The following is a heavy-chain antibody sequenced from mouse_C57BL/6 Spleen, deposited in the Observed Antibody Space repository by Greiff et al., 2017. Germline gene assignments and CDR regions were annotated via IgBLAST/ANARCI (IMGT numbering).Heavy chain of an antibody. CDR3: ARGVGYDY. J-gene: IGHJ2*02. D-gene: IGHD2-2*01. Sequence: EVMLVESGGGLVKPGGSLKLSCAASGFTFSSYAMSWVRQTPEKRLEWVATISDGGSYTYYPDNVKGRFTISRDNAKNNLYLQMSHLKSEGTAMYYCARGVGYDYWVQGNSLTVSS. CDR2: ISDGGSYT. CDR1: GFTFSSYA. V-gene: IGHV5-4*03.